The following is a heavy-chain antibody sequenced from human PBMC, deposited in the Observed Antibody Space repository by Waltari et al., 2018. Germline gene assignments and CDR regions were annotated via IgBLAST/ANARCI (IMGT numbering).Heavy chain of an antibody. CDR3: ADIVVVPAATSYWYFDL. CDR2: IYYSWST. V-gene: IGHV4-39*07. D-gene: IGHD2-2*01. CDR1: GGSISSSSYY. Sequence: QLQLQESGPGLVKPSETLSLTCTVSGGSISSSSYYWGWIRQPPGKGLEWIGSIYYSWSTYYNPSLKSRVTISVDTSKNQFSLKLSSVTAADTAVYYCADIVVVPAATSYWYFDLWGRGTLVTVSS. J-gene: IGHJ2*01.